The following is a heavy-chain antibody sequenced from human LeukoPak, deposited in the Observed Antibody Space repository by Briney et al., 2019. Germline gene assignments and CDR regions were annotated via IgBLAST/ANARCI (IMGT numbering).Heavy chain of an antibody. D-gene: IGHD3-22*01. J-gene: IGHJ4*02. CDR2: ISAYNGNT. Sequence: ASVKVSCKASGYTFTSYGISWVRQAPGQGLEWMGWISAYNGNTNYAQKLQGRVTMTTDTSTSTAYMELRSLRSDDTAVYYCARARDYYDSSGYSPCDYWGQGTLVTVSS. CDR1: GYTFTSYG. V-gene: IGHV1-18*01. CDR3: ARARDYYDSSGYSPCDY.